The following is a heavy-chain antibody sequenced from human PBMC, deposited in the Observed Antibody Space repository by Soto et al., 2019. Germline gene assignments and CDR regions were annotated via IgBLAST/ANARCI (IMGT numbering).Heavy chain of an antibody. D-gene: IGHD6-19*01. CDR2: IYYSGTS. Sequence: PSETLSLTCTVSGGFIRGSDYYWGWIRQPPGKGLEWIGNIYYSGTSYSYPSLKGRVTMSVDTSKNQFSMRLSSVTAADTAVYYCTDMRGQWLPREWGRRIMVTVSS. V-gene: IGHV4-39*01. CDR3: TDMRGQWLPRE. CDR1: GGFIRGSDYY. J-gene: IGHJ4*02.